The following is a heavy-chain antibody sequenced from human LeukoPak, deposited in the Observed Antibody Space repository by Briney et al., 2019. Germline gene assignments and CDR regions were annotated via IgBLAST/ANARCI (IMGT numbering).Heavy chain of an antibody. V-gene: IGHV4-39*01. CDR3: AKRLSSRGDNYYFDY. D-gene: IGHD1-1*01. CDR1: GGSISSSSYY. J-gene: IGHJ4*02. CDR2: IYYSGST. Sequence: SETLSLTCTVSGGSISSSSYYWGWIRQPPGKGLEWNGSIYYSGSTNYNPSLKSRVTISVDTPNNPFSLKLSSMTAADTALYYSAKRLSSRGDNYYFDYWGQGALVSVFS.